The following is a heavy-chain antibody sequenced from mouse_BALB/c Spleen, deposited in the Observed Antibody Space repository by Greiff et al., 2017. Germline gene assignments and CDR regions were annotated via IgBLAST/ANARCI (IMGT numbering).Heavy chain of an antibody. CDR3: ARDRDGLEKAWFAY. Sequence: VKLMESGPGLVAPSQSLSITCTVSGFSLTSYGVHWVRQPPGKGLEWLGVIWAGGSTNYNSALMSRLSISKDNSKSQVFLKMNSLQTDDTAMYYCARDRDGLEKAWFAYWGQGTLVTVSA. CDR1: GFSLTSYG. J-gene: IGHJ3*01. CDR2: IWAGGST. D-gene: IGHD2-2*01. V-gene: IGHV2-9*02.